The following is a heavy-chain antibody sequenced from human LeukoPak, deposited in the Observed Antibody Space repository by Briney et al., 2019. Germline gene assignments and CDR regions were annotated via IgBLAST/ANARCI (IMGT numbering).Heavy chain of an antibody. CDR3: ARDQEGYCSRTSCPTVY. Sequence: GGPLRLSCAASGFTFSTYSMNWVRQAPGKGLEWVSSISSSSSYIYYADSVRGRFTISRDNAKNSLYLQMNSLRAEDTAVYYCARDQEGYCSRTSCPTVYWGQGTLVTVSS. J-gene: IGHJ4*02. D-gene: IGHD2-2*01. V-gene: IGHV3-21*01. CDR2: ISSSSSYI. CDR1: GFTFSTYS.